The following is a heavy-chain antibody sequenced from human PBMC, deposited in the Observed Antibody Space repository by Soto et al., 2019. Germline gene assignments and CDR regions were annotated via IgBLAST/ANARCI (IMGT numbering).Heavy chain of an antibody. CDR2: ISSSGSTI. Sequence: EVQLVESGGGLVQPGGSLRLSCAASGFTFSSYEMNWVRQAPGKGLEWVSYISSSGSTIYYVDSVKGRFTISRDNAKNSLYLQMNSLRAEDTAVYYCARDSSSWYFDYWGQGTLVTVSS. J-gene: IGHJ4*02. CDR1: GFTFSSYE. CDR3: ARDSSSWYFDY. D-gene: IGHD6-13*01. V-gene: IGHV3-48*03.